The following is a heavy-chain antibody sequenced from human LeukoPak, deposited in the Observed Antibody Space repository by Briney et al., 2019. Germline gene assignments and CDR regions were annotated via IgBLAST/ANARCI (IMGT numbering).Heavy chain of an antibody. J-gene: IGHJ4*02. Sequence: QPGGSLRLSCAASGFTFNNFAMSWVRQAPGKGLEWVSAISGSGDNTYYADSVKGRFTISRDNSKNTLYLQMNSLRAEDTAVYYCAKGGVIVYVGNYWGRGTLVTVSS. V-gene: IGHV3-23*01. CDR3: AKGGVIVYVGNY. CDR2: ISGSGDNT. CDR1: GFTFNNFA. D-gene: IGHD3-16*02.